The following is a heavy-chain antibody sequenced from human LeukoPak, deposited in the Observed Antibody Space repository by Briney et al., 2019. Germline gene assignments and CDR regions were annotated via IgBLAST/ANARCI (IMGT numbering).Heavy chain of an antibody. V-gene: IGHV3-53*01. CDR1: GFTVSSNY. Sequence: GGSLRLSCAASGFTVSSNYMNWVRQAPGKGLEWVSVIYGGGNIYYADSVTGRFTISRDNSKSTLYLQMNSLKAEDTAVYFCAKSDDNSNFHLTGYLDYWGQGTLVSVSS. CDR3: AKSDDNSNFHLTGYLDY. CDR2: IYGGGNI. D-gene: IGHD3-22*01. J-gene: IGHJ4*02.